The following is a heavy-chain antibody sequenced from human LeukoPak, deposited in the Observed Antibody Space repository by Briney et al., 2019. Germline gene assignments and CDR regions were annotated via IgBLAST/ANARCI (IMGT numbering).Heavy chain of an antibody. CDR2: INAGNGNT. CDR1: GYTFTNYA. J-gene: IGHJ4*02. D-gene: IGHD6-13*01. V-gene: IGHV1-3*01. Sequence: VASVKVSCKGSGYTFTNYAVHWVRQAPRQRLEWMGWINAGNGNTKYSQKFQGRVTITRDTSASTAYMELSSLRSEDMAVYYCARIGYSSGWFFDYWGQGTLVTVSS. CDR3: ARIGYSSGWFFDY.